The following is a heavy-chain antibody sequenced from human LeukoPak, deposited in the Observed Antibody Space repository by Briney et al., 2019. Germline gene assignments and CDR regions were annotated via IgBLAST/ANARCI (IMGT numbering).Heavy chain of an antibody. CDR2: INPSGGST. V-gene: IGHV1-46*01. CDR3: ATGVFRDGYKIRNDY. J-gene: IGHJ4*02. D-gene: IGHD5-24*01. Sequence: ASVKVSCKASGYTFTSYYMHWVRQAPGQGLEWMGIINPSGGSTSYAQKFQGRVTMTEDTSTDTAYMELSSLRSEDTAVYYCATGVFRDGYKIRNDYWGQGTLVTVS. CDR1: GYTFTSYY.